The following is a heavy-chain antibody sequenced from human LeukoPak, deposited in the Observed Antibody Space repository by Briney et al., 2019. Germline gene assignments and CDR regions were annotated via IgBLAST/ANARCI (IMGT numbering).Heavy chain of an antibody. D-gene: IGHD6-19*01. CDR1: GYTFTGYY. J-gene: IGHJ5*02. CDR3: ARDPAGSGRWFDP. Sequence: ASVKVSCKASGYTFTGYYMHWVRQAPGQGLEWMGWINPNSGGTNYAQKFQGWVTMTRDTSISTAYMELSRLRSDDTAVYYCARDPAGSGRWFDPWGQGTLVTVSS. V-gene: IGHV1-2*04. CDR2: INPNSGGT.